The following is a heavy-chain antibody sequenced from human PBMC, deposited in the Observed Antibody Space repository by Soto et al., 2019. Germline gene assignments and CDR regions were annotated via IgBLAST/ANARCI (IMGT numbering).Heavy chain of an antibody. J-gene: IGHJ4*02. CDR1: GGTFSSYT. CDR3: ARYSSMTTCGGVTPLDY. V-gene: IGHV1-69*02. D-gene: IGHD3-16*01. CDR2: IIPILGIA. Sequence: SVKVSCKASGGTFSSYTISWVRQAPGQGLEWMGRIIPILGIANYAQKFQGRVTITADKSTSTAYMELSSLRSEDTAVYYCARYSSMTTCGGVTPLDYWGQGTLVTVSS.